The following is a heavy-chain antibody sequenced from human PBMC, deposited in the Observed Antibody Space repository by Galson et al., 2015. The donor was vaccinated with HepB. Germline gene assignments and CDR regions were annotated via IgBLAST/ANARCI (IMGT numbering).Heavy chain of an antibody. D-gene: IGHD3-22*01. CDR3: ARATLKTYYYDSSGYPKGLGLDY. V-gene: IGHV1-46*01. CDR2: INPSGGST. CDR1: GYTFTSYY. Sequence: SVKVSCKASGYTFTSYYMHWVRQAPGQGLEWMGIINPSGGSTSYAQKFQGRVTMTRDTSTSTVYMELSSLRSEDTAVYYCARATLKTYYYDSSGYPKGLGLDYWGQGTLVTVSS. J-gene: IGHJ4*02.